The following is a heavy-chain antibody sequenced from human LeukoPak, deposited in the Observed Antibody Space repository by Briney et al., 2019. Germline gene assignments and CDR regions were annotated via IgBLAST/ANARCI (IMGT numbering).Heavy chain of an antibody. D-gene: IGHD6-13*01. CDR1: GSSFTSYW. CDR2: IYPGDSDT. CDR3: ARQYSSSWYLWFDP. J-gene: IGHJ5*02. V-gene: IGHV5-51*01. Sequence: GESLQISCEGSGSSFTSYWIGWVREMPGKGLGWMGIIYPGDSDTRYSPSFQGQVTISADKSISTAYLQWSSLKASDTAMYYCARQYSSSWYLWFDPWGQGTLVTVSS.